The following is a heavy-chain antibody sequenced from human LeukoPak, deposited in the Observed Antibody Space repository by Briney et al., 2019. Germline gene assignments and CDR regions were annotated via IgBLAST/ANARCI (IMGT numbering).Heavy chain of an antibody. V-gene: IGHV3-30*18. Sequence: SRRALRVSCAASGINLSHYVIHRGGQAPGKGPGWVAVISYDGSNKYYEDSVRGRFTISRDNSKNTLYLEMNSLRAEDTAVYYCAKDRATMILVVIGYGMDVWGQGTTVTVSS. CDR1: GINLSHYV. CDR2: ISYDGSNK. CDR3: AKDRATMILVVIGYGMDV. D-gene: IGHD3-22*01. J-gene: IGHJ6*02.